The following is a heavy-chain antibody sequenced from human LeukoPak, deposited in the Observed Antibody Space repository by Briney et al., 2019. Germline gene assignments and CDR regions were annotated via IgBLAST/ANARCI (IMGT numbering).Heavy chain of an antibody. Sequence: PGGSLRLSCAASGSTFSDYYMSWIRQAPGRGLEWVSYISGGGSAIYYADSVKGRFTISRDNAKNSLYLQTNNLRAEDTAVYYCARERSGYGDYDYWGQGTLVTVSS. CDR2: ISGGGSAI. CDR1: GSTFSDYY. CDR3: ARERSGYGDYDY. D-gene: IGHD4-17*01. J-gene: IGHJ4*02. V-gene: IGHV3-11*01.